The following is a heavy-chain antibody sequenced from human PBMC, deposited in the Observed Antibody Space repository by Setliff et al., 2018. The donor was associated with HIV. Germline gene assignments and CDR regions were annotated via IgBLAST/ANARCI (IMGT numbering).Heavy chain of an antibody. CDR2: IYYSGAT. CDR1: GGSISSSSYY. V-gene: IGHV4-39*01. CDR3: ARHLRWELPYYFDY. J-gene: IGHJ4*02. D-gene: IGHD1-26*01. Sequence: SETLSLTCTVSGGSISSSSYYWGWIRQPPGKGLEWIGSIYYSGATYYNPSLKSRVTLSVDTSNNQFSLKLSSVTAADTAVYYCARHLRWELPYYFDYWGQGTLGTVSS.